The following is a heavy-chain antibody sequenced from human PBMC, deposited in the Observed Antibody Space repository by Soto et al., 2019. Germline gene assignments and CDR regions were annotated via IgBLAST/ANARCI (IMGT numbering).Heavy chain of an antibody. CDR1: GDTFTSYA. CDR3: ARDRYSSSWYVGAFDY. Sequence: GASVKVSCKASGDTFTSYAIYWVRQAPGQRLEWMGWINAGNGNTRYSQKFQDRVTITRDTSASTVYMELSSLRSEDTAVYYCARDRYSSSWYVGAFDYWGQGTLVTVSS. J-gene: IGHJ4*02. CDR2: INAGNGNT. V-gene: IGHV1-3*01. D-gene: IGHD6-13*01.